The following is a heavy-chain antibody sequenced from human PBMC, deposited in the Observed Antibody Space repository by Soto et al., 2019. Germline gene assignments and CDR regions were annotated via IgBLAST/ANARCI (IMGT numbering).Heavy chain of an antibody. D-gene: IGHD3-16*01. CDR2: IIPIFGTA. Sequence: ASVKVSCKASGGTFSSYAISWVRQAPGQGLEWMGGIIPIFGTANYAQKFQGRVTITADESTSTAYMELSSLRSEGTAVYYCARRMGGRYYYGMDVWGQGTTVTV. J-gene: IGHJ6*02. CDR3: ARRMGGRYYYGMDV. CDR1: GGTFSSYA. V-gene: IGHV1-69*13.